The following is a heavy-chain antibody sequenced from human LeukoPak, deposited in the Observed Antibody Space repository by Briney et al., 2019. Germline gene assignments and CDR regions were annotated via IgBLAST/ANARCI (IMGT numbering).Heavy chain of an antibody. CDR1: GGSISSNSYY. J-gene: IGHJ5*02. Sequence: SETLSLTCTVSGGSISSNSYYWGWIRQPPGKGLEWIGSIYYSGSTYYNPSLKSRVTISVDMSKNQLSLKLSPVTAADTAVYYCAKKGAAEYSSSSTGFDPWGQGTLVTVSS. D-gene: IGHD6-6*01. CDR2: IYYSGST. CDR3: AKKGAAEYSSSSTGFDP. V-gene: IGHV4-39*07.